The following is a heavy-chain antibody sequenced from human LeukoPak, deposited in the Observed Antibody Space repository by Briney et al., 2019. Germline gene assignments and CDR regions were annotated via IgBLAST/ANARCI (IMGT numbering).Heavy chain of an antibody. V-gene: IGHV3-11*01. J-gene: IGHJ4*02. CDR1: RFTFSDYY. D-gene: IGHD5-24*01. CDR3: ARGYINFDY. Sequence: GGSLRLSCAASRFTFSDYYMSWIRQAPGKGLEWVSYISRNGDTIFYADSVKGRFTISRDNGKNSLYLQMKRLRAEDTAVYYCARGYINFDYWGQGTLATVSS. CDR2: ISRNGDTI.